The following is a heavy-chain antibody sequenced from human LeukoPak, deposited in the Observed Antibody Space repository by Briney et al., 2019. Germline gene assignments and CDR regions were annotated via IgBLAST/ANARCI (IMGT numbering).Heavy chain of an antibody. V-gene: IGHV4-39*01. J-gene: IGHJ4*02. D-gene: IGHD4-23*01. CDR2: IYYSGST. CDR1: GGSISSSSYY. CDR3: ARQDTVVTWGFDY. Sequence: SETLSLTCTVSGGSISSSSYYWGWIRQPPGKGLEWIGSIYYSGSTYYNPSLKSRVTISVDTSKNQFSLKLSSVTAADTAVYYCARQDTVVTWGFDYWGQGTLVTVSS.